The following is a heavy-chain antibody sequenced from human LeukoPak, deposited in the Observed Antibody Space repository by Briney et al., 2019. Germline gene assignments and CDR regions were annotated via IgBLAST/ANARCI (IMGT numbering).Heavy chain of an antibody. CDR2: INHSGST. Sequence: SETLSLTCAVYGGSFSGYYWSWIRQPPGKGLEWIGEINHSGSTNYNPSLKSRVTISVDTSKNQFSLKLSSVTAADTAVYYCARGHPSFQGVADYWGQGTLVTVSS. D-gene: IGHD3-16*01. V-gene: IGHV4-34*01. CDR1: GGSFSGYY. J-gene: IGHJ4*02. CDR3: ARGHPSFQGVADY.